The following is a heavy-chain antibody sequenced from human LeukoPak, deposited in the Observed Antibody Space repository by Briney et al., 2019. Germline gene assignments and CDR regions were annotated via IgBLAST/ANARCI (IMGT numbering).Heavy chain of an antibody. CDR2: INTNGDSA. CDR3: VRDNAYTFDY. D-gene: IGHD5-24*01. Sequence: GGSLRLSCAVSGFKFSSYWMNWVRPVPGKGLMWVAHINTNGDSAKYADSVKGRFTISRDNAKSTLSLQMNSLRAEDTAIYYCVRDNAYTFDYWGQGTLVTVSS. J-gene: IGHJ4*01. V-gene: IGHV3-74*01. CDR1: GFKFSSYW.